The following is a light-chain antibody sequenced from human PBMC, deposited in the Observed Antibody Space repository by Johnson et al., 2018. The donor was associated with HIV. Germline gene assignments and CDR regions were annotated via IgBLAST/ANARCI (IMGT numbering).Light chain of an antibody. CDR3: GTWDSSLSVYV. CDR2: ENN. CDR1: SSNIGNNS. J-gene: IGLJ1*01. Sequence: QSALTQPPSVSAAPGQKVTISCSGSSSNIGNNSVSWYQQLPGTAPKLLIYENNQRSSGIPDRFSGSKSATSATLGITGLQTGDEADYYCGTWDSSLSVYVFGSGTKVTVL. V-gene: IGLV1-51*02.